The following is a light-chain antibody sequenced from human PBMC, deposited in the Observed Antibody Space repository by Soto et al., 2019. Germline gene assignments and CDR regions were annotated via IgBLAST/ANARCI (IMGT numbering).Light chain of an antibody. J-gene: IGLJ1*01. CDR2: DVR. Sequence: QSALTQPRXVSXXXXXSXXXXXXXXSSXVXXXXXXXXXXQHXXKXPXXXIYDVRKRPSGVXDRFSGSKSGNTASLTISGLQAEDEADYYCCSYAGTYQYIFGTGTKLTVL. CDR1: SSXVXXXXX. CDR3: CSYAGTYQYI. V-gene: IGLV2-11*01.